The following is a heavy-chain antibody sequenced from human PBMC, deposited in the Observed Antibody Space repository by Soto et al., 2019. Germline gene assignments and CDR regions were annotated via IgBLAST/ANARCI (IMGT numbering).Heavy chain of an antibody. J-gene: IGHJ6*02. V-gene: IGHV1-46*01. CDR2: IDPSRGST. D-gene: IGHD2-21*01. CDR3: AVCGGNMPPYPYTGLDV. CDR1: GYIFTNYW. Sequence: QDQLVQSGAEVKKPGASVKVSCEASGYIFTNYWISWVRLAPGQGLEWMGIIDPSRGSTTYAPKFQGRITMTRDTAAYTPYMELSSLRSEDTAVYYCAVCGGNMPPYPYTGLDVWGQGTTVIVSS.